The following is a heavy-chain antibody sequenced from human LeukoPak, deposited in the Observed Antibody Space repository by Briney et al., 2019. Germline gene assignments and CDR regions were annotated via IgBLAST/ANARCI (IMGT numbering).Heavy chain of an antibody. J-gene: IGHJ4*02. CDR2: IKSKTDGGTT. Sequence: PGGSLRLSCAASGFTVSNAWMSWVRQAPGKGLEWVGRIKSKTDGGTTDYAAPVKGRFTISRDDSKNTLYLQMNSLKTEDTAVYYCTLLTYYYGSGSFYYFDYWGQGTLVTVSS. D-gene: IGHD3-10*01. CDR3: TLLTYYYGSGSFYYFDY. V-gene: IGHV3-15*01. CDR1: GFTVSNAW.